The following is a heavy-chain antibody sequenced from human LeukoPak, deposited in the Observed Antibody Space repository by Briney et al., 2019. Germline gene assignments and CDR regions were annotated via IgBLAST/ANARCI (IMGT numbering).Heavy chain of an antibody. D-gene: IGHD3-10*01. CDR2: IFYSGST. CDR1: GFTFSSYA. V-gene: IGHV4-38-2*01. Sequence: GSLRLSCAASGFTFSSYAMSWVRQAPGKGLEWIGSIFYSGSTYYNPSLKSRVTVSLDTSKNQFSLKLSSVTAADTAVYYCTFNLGSGSFGFDIWGQGTMVTVSS. J-gene: IGHJ3*02. CDR3: TFNLGSGSFGFDI.